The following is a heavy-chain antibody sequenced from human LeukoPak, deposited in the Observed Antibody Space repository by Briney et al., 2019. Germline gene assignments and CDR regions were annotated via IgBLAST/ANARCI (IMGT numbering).Heavy chain of an antibody. D-gene: IGHD3-10*01. CDR2: ISGSGGST. Sequence: PGGSLRLSCVASGFTFSSYAMSWVRQAPGKGLGWVSAISGSGGSTYYADSVKGRFTISRDNPKNTLYLQMNSLRAEDTAVYYCAKDSYGSGSYYTDAFDIWGQGTMVTVSS. J-gene: IGHJ3*02. CDR1: GFTFSSYA. CDR3: AKDSYGSGSYYTDAFDI. V-gene: IGHV3-23*01.